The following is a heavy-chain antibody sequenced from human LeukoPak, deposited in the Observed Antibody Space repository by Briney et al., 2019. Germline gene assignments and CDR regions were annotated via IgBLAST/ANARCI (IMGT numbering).Heavy chain of an antibody. CDR3: ARGIAVAGILGAGGAFDI. Sequence: GGSLRLSCAASGFTFSSYSTNWVRQAPGKGLEWVSSISSSSSYIYYADSVKGRFTISRDNAKNSLYLQMNSLRAEDTAVYYCARGIAVAGILGAGGAFDIWGQGTVVTVSS. CDR1: GFTFSSYS. J-gene: IGHJ3*02. D-gene: IGHD6-19*01. CDR2: ISSSSSYI. V-gene: IGHV3-21*01.